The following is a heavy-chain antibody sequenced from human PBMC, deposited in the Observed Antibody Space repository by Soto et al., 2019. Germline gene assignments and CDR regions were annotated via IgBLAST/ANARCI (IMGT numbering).Heavy chain of an antibody. CDR3: ALRSMAVVPEY. D-gene: IGHD3-22*01. CDR1: GDSISSYY. Sequence: QVQLQESGPGLVKPSETLSLTCAVSGDSISSYYCMWIRQPPGKGLESIGYLYYGRSANYNPSLKCRFTLSVDTSTQQCSLTLSSMTAADTAVYYCALRSMAVVPEYWGQGTLVTVSS. J-gene: IGHJ4*02. CDR2: LYYGRSA. V-gene: IGHV4-59*01.